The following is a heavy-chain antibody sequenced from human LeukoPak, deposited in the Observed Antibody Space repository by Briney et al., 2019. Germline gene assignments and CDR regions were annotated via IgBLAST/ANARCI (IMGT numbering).Heavy chain of an antibody. J-gene: IGHJ4*02. V-gene: IGHV4-38-2*02. CDR2: IYTSGST. CDR3: ARLNYDILTGYSYFDY. Sequence: SETLSLTCTVSGYSISSGYFWGWVRQPPGKGLEWIGRIYTSGSTNYNPSLKSRVTMSVDTSKNQFSLKLSSVTAADTPVYYCARLNYDILTGYSYFDYWGQGTLVTVSS. CDR1: GYSISSGYF. D-gene: IGHD3-9*01.